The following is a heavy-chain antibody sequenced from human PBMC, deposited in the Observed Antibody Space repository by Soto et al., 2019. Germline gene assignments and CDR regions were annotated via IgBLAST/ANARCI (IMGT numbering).Heavy chain of an antibody. CDR1: GYTFTSYD. CDR3: ARGNSIFGVVMYYYTAV. J-gene: IGHJ6*03. D-gene: IGHD3-3*01. CDR2: MNPNSGNT. Sequence: ASVKVSCRASGYTFTSYDINWVRQATGQGLEWMGWMNPNSGNTGYAQKFQGRVTMTRNTSISTAYMELSSLRSEDTAVYYCARGNSIFGVVMYYYTAVWGQGTTVTGSS. V-gene: IGHV1-8*01.